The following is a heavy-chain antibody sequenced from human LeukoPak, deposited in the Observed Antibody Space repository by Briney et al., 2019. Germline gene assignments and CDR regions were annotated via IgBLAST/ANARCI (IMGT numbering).Heavy chain of an antibody. J-gene: IGHJ4*02. CDR1: NGSINSDNW. CDR2: IYHSGST. CDR3: ARHTRDSSGYLYHFDY. D-gene: IGHD3-22*01. V-gene: IGHV4-4*02. Sequence: SETLSLTCAVSNGSINSDNWWTWVRQSPGKGLEWIGEIYHSGSTNYNPSLWGRVTISVDTSKNQFSLELSSVTAADTAVYYCARHTRDSSGYLYHFDYWGQGTLVTVSS.